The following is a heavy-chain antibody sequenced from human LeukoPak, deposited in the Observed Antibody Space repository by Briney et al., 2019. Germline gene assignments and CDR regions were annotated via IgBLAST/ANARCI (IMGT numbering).Heavy chain of an antibody. Sequence: GRSLRLSCAASGXIFSDYGMHWVRQAPGKGLEWVAAIWYDGSKKFYADSMKGRLTISRDNSKNTLYLQMNNLRFDDTAVYYCARRDGDNDRGFEYWGQGTLVIVSS. D-gene: IGHD4-23*01. J-gene: IGHJ4*02. CDR2: IWYDGSKK. CDR1: GXIFSDYG. V-gene: IGHV3-33*01. CDR3: ARRDGDNDRGFEY.